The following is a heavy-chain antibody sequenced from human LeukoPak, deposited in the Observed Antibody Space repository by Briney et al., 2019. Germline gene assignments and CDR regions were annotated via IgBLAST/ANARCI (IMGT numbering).Heavy chain of an antibody. V-gene: IGHV3-74*01. D-gene: IGHD3-10*01. CDR3: ARVIGYGGNWFDP. Sequence: PGGSLRLSCAASGFTFSSYWMHWVRQAPGKGLVWVSRINSDGSSTSYADSVKGRFTISRDNAKNTLYLQMNSLRAEDTAVYYCARVIGYGGNWFDPWGQGTLVTVSS. CDR1: GFTFSSYW. CDR2: INSDGSST. J-gene: IGHJ5*02.